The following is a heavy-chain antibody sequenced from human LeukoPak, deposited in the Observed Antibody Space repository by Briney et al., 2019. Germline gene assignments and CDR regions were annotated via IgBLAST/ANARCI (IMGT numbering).Heavy chain of an antibody. Sequence: SQTLSLTCTVSGVSISSGGYYWSWIRQHPGKGLEWIGYIYYSGSTYYNPSPKSRVTISVDTSKNQFSLKLSSVTAADTAVYYCARSPYDYVWGSYRYTHVYFDYWGQGTLVTVSS. D-gene: IGHD3-16*02. V-gene: IGHV4-31*03. J-gene: IGHJ4*02. CDR1: GVSISSGGYY. CDR2: IYYSGST. CDR3: ARSPYDYVWGSYRYTHVYFDY.